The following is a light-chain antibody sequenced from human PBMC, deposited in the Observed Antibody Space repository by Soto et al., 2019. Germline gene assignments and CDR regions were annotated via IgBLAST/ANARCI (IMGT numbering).Light chain of an antibody. V-gene: IGKV3-20*01. J-gene: IGKJ4*01. CDR2: DAS. CDR1: QTVRNNY. CDR3: QQYYRWPVT. Sequence: VLSQSPCTLSLSPGERATLSCRASQTVRNNYLAWYQQKPGQAPRLLIYDASSRATGIPDRFSGGGSGAEFTLTIDSLQSDDSAIYYCQQYYRWPVTFGGGTKVDI.